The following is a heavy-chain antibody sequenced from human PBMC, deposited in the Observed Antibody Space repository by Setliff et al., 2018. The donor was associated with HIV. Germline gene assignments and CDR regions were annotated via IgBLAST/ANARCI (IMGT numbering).Heavy chain of an antibody. CDR3: ARDLFPYYHDSRPYYPPAY. J-gene: IGHJ4*02. CDR1: GFSFSVFF. D-gene: IGHD3-22*01. Sequence: GGSLRLSCAASGFSFSVFFLYWFRQAPGKGLEWVSSLSGTSSTIYLADSVKGRFTISRDNAQNSLYLHMNSLRAEDTAMYYCARDLFPYYHDSRPYYPPAYWGQGTLVTVSS. CDR2: LSGTSSTI. V-gene: IGHV3-11*01.